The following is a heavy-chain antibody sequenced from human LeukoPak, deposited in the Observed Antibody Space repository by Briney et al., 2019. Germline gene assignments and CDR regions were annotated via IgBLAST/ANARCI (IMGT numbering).Heavy chain of an antibody. V-gene: IGHV3-23*01. CDR2: ISGSGGST. Sequence: GGSLRLSCAASGFTFNSYGMSWVRQAPGKGLEWVSAISGSGGSTYYADSVKGRFTISRANSKNTLYLQMNTLRAEDTAVYYCAKASLYCSSTSCPMDYWGQGTLVTVSS. J-gene: IGHJ4*02. D-gene: IGHD2-2*01. CDR1: GFTFNSYG. CDR3: AKASLYCSSTSCPMDY.